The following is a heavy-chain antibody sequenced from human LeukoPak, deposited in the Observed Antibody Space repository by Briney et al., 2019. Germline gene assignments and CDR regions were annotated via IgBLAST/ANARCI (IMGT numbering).Heavy chain of an antibody. CDR2: IYTSGST. D-gene: IGHD3-22*01. Sequence: SGPLSSTCIVPGGSIRGSYSSGFSQRAGKGRGCMGRIYTSGSTNYNTSLKSRVTKSVDTSKNQISLKLSSVPAADTAAYYCAREGRPGSSYLNYWGQGTLVTVSS. CDR3: AREGRPGSSYLNY. CDR1: GGSIRGSY. V-gene: IGHV4-4*07. J-gene: IGHJ4*02.